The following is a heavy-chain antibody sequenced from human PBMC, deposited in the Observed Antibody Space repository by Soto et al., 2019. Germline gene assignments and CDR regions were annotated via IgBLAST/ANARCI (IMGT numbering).Heavy chain of an antibody. CDR1: GFTFSSYG. Sequence: PGGSLRLSCAASGFTFSSYGMHWVRQAPGKGLEWVAVISYDGSNKYYADSVKGRFTISRDNSKNTLYLQMNSLRAEDTAVYYCAKDNGNLRLYDFWSGYYAYWGQGTLVTVSS. CDR3: AKDNGNLRLYDFWSGYYAY. J-gene: IGHJ4*02. D-gene: IGHD3-3*01. CDR2: ISYDGSNK. V-gene: IGHV3-30*18.